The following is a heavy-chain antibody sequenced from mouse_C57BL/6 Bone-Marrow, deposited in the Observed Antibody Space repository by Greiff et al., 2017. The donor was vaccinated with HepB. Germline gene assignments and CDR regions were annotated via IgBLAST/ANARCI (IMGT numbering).Heavy chain of an antibody. Sequence: VHLVESGAELVRPGASVKLSCKASGYTFTDYYINWVKQRPGQGLEWIARIYPGSGNTYYNEKFKGKATLTAEKSSSTAYMQLSSLTSEDSAVYFCARSRGITTVDEGFAYWGQGTLVTVSA. J-gene: IGHJ3*01. CDR3: ARSRGITTVDEGFAY. D-gene: IGHD1-1*01. V-gene: IGHV1-76*01. CDR2: IYPGSGNT. CDR1: GYTFTDYY.